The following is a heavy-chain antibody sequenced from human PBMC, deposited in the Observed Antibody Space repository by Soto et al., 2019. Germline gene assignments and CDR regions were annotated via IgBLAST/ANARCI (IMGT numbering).Heavy chain of an antibody. Sequence: GESLKISCKGSGYSFTSYWIGWVRQMPGKGLEWMGIIYPGYSDTRYSPSFQGQVTISADKSISTAYLQWSSLKASDTAMYYCARGASGSGWYMDYYYYGMDVWGQGTTVTVSS. CDR2: IYPGYSDT. D-gene: IGHD6-19*01. CDR1: GYSFTSYW. V-gene: IGHV5-51*01. J-gene: IGHJ6*02. CDR3: ARGASGSGWYMDYYYYGMDV.